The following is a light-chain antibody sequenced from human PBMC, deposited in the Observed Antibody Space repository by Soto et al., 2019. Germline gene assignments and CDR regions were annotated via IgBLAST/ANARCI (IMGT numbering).Light chain of an antibody. CDR2: GTS. V-gene: IGKV1-39*01. CDR1: QSITNL. J-gene: IGKJ1*01. CDR3: QQTDSSLCT. Sequence: DIQRTQSHSSLSASVGDRVTITCRASQSITNLLNWYQHKPWQAPKLLIYGTSSLLTGVTSRFSGSGSGTDFPRTISGLQLEYFSTSYCQQTDSSLCTFGQGNTV.